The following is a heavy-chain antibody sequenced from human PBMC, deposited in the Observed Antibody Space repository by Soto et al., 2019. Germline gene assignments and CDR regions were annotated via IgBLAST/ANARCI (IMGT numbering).Heavy chain of an antibody. CDR1: GYSFPSYW. CDR2: IDPSDSYT. J-gene: IGHJ6*02. Sequence: GESLKISCKGSGYSFPSYWISWVRPMPGKGLEWMGRIDPSDSYTNYSPTFQGHVTISADKSISTAYLQWSSLKASDTAMYYCAASGEIGGYYYYGMDGWGQGTTVTVSS. V-gene: IGHV5-10-1*01. D-gene: IGHD3-16*01. CDR3: AASGEIGGYYYYGMDG.